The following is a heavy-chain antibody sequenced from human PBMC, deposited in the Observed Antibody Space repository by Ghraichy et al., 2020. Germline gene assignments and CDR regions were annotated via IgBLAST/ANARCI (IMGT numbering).Heavy chain of an antibody. CDR2: ISGSGGST. J-gene: IGHJ3*02. Sequence: GGSLRLSCAASGFTFSSYAMSWVRQAPGKGLEWVSAISGSGGSTYYADSVKGRFTISRDNSKNTLYLQMNSLRAEDTAVYYCAKDLLDTAMEQGAFDIWGQGTMVTVSS. CDR3: AKDLLDTAMEQGAFDI. CDR1: GFTFSSYA. V-gene: IGHV3-23*01. D-gene: IGHD5-18*01.